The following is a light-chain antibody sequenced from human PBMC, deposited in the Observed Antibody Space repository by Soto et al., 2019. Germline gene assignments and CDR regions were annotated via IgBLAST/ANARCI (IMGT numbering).Light chain of an antibody. Sequence: QSVLTQPASVSGSPGQSITICCTGTSXDIGGYDYVSWYQQHPGKVPKLMIFEVSNRPSGVSYRFSGSKSGNTASLTISGLQAEDEADYYCSSYTGSSTLYVFGTGTKVTVL. V-gene: IGLV2-14*01. CDR3: SSYTGSSTLYV. J-gene: IGLJ1*01. CDR1: SXDIGGYDY. CDR2: EVS.